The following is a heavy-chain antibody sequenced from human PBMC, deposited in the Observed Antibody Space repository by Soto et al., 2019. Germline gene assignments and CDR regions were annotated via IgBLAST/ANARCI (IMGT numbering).Heavy chain of an antibody. Sequence: EVQLTDSGGGLVKPGGSLRLSCAVSGFTFSDAWMSWVRQSPGKGLEWVGRIKRRVDGATTDYAAPVKGRFTISRDDSKNTLYLQMEGLGTEGTALYYCNSHPAFSGDHFDSWGQGTLVTVSS. CDR1: GFTFSDAW. D-gene: IGHD1-26*01. J-gene: IGHJ4*02. V-gene: IGHV3-15*01. CDR3: NSHPAFSGDHFDS. CDR2: IKRRVDGATT.